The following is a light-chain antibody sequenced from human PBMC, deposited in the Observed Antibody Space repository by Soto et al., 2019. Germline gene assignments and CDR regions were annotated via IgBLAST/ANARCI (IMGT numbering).Light chain of an antibody. CDR1: QSVSSN. CDR2: GAS. V-gene: IGKV3-15*01. J-gene: IGKJ1*01. CDR3: QQYNNWPSLT. Sequence: EIVMTQSPATLSVSPGEKATLSCRASQSVSSNLAWYQQKPGQAPRLLIYGASTRATGSPARFSGSGSGTEFTLTISSLQSEDFAVYYCQQYNNWPSLTFGQGTKVEIK.